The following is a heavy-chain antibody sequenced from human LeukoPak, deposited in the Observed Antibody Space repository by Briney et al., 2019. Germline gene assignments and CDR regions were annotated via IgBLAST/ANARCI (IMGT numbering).Heavy chain of an antibody. CDR2: INPNSGGT. CDR3: ARGPFQKYYYDSSGYTFFDY. D-gene: IGHD3-22*01. CDR1: GYTFTGYY. V-gene: IGHV1-2*02. J-gene: IGHJ4*02. Sequence: GASVKVSCKASGYTFTGYYMHWVRQAPGQGLDWIGWINPNSGGTNYAQKCQGRVTMTRETSISTAYTELSRLRSDDTAVYYCARGPFQKYYYDSSGYTFFDYWGQGTLVTVSS.